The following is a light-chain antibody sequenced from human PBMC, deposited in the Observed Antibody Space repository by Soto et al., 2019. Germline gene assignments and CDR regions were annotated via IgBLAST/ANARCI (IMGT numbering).Light chain of an antibody. CDR1: QSLLHSNGYNY. Sequence: DIVMTKSPLSLPVTPGSPASISCRSSQSLLHSNGYNYLDWYLQKPGQSPQLLIYLGSSRASGVPDRFSGGGSGTDFTLKISRVEAEDVGIYYCMQALQTPPTFGQGTKVEIK. CDR2: LGS. J-gene: IGKJ1*01. CDR3: MQALQTPPT. V-gene: IGKV2-28*01.